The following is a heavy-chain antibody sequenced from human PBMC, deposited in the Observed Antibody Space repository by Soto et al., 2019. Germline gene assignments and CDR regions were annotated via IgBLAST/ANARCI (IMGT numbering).Heavy chain of an antibody. J-gene: IGHJ4*02. D-gene: IGHD2-21*02. Sequence: SETLSLTCTVSGGSISSYYWSWIRQPPGKGLEWIGYISYSGSTNYNPSLKSRVTISVDTSKNQFSLKLSSVTAADTAVYYCARGPCGDCPPDYWGQGTLVTVSS. CDR2: ISYSGST. CDR1: GGSISSYY. CDR3: ARGPCGDCPPDY. V-gene: IGHV4-59*01.